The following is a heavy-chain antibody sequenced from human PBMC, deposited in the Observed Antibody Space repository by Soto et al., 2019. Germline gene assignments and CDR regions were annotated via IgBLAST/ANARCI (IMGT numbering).Heavy chain of an antibody. V-gene: IGHV3-23*01. D-gene: IGHD2-15*01. CDR1: EFTFNNHA. CDR2: ISGSGTST. J-gene: IGHJ4*02. Sequence: PGGSLRLSCAASEFTFNNHAMNWVRQAPGKGLEWVSCISGSGTSTYYADSVKGRFAISRDNSKNLLYLQLNSLRAEDTALYFCAKDRGPYCSSFNDDWGQGTLVTVSS. CDR3: AKDRGPYCSSFNDD.